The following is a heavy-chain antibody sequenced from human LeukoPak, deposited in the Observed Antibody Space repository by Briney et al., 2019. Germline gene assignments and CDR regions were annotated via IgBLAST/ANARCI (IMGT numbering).Heavy chain of an antibody. Sequence: PGGSLRLSCAASGFTFSSYWMHWVRQAPGKGLVWVSRINSDGSSTSYADSVKGRFTISRDNAKNTLYLQMNSLRAEDTAVYYCARGDSSSWYGIDYWGQGTLVTVSS. CDR3: ARGDSSSWYGIDY. CDR2: INSDGSST. V-gene: IGHV3-74*01. CDR1: GFTFSSYW. D-gene: IGHD6-13*01. J-gene: IGHJ4*02.